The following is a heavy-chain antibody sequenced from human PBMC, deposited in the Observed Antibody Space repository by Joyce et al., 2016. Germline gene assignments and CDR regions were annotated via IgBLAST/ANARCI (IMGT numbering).Heavy chain of an antibody. J-gene: IGHJ5*02. D-gene: IGHD6-6*01. CDR3: VRGISARPGGPNWFDP. V-gene: IGHV3-74*01. CDR2: INTDGSST. Sequence: EVQLVESGGGVVQPGGSLRLSCAASGFSFSGYWIHWVRQAPGKGLVWVSRINTDGSSTRFADSVKGRFTISRDNAKNTLYLQMNSLRAEDTAVYYCVRGISARPGGPNWFDPWGQGTLVTVSS. CDR1: GFSFSGYW.